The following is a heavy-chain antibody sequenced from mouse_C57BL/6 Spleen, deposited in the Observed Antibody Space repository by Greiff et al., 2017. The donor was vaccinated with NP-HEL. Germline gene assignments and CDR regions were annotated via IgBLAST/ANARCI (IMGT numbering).Heavy chain of an antibody. Sequence: EVQLQQSGPELVKPGASVKISCKASGYTFTDYYMNWVKQSHGKSLEWIGDINPNNGGTSYNQKFKGKATLTVDKSSSTAYMELRSLTSEDSAVYYCARVYYGSCDYWGQGTTLTVSS. CDR1: GYTFTDYY. CDR2: INPNNGGT. V-gene: IGHV1-26*01. J-gene: IGHJ2*01. D-gene: IGHD1-1*01. CDR3: ARVYYGSCDY.